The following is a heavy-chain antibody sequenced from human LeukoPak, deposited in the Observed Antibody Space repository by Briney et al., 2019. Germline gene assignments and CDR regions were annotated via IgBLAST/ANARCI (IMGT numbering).Heavy chain of an antibody. Sequence: PGESLKISCKGSGYSFASSWIGWVRQMAGKGLEWMGIIYPGDSDTRYSPSFQGQVTISADKSITTAYLQWSSLKASDTAMYYCARVITMIRGVPDRFDPWGQGTLVTVSS. D-gene: IGHD3-10*01. J-gene: IGHJ5*02. CDR2: IYPGDSDT. V-gene: IGHV5-51*01. CDR1: GYSFASSW. CDR3: ARVITMIRGVPDRFDP.